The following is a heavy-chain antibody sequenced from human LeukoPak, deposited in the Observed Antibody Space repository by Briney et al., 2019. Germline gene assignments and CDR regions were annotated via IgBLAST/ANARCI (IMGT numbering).Heavy chain of an antibody. CDR1: GGTFGSYT. V-gene: IGHV1-69*01. Sequence: SVKVSCKASGGTFGSYTISWVRQAPGQGLEWMGGIIPIFGTANYAQKFQGRVTITADESTSTAYMELSSLRSEDTAVYYCAIHWGDYGDYWYFDLWGRGTLVTVSS. D-gene: IGHD4-17*01. J-gene: IGHJ2*01. CDR3: AIHWGDYGDYWYFDL. CDR2: IIPIFGTA.